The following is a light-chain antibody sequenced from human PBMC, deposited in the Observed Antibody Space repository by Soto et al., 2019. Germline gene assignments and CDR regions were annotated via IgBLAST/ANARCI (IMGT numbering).Light chain of an antibody. J-gene: IGKJ4*02. CDR1: QSVGST. CDR2: GAS. Sequence: EILMTQSPATLSVSPGERVILSCRASQSVGSTLAWYQQKPGQAPRLLIRGASTRATGVPARFSGSGSGTEFTLIISSLQSEDFAVYYCQQYSTSLTFGGGTTLEIK. CDR3: QQYSTSLT. V-gene: IGKV3-15*01.